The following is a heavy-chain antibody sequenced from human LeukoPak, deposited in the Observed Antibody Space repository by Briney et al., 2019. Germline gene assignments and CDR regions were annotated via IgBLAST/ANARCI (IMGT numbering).Heavy chain of an antibody. CDR2: IRYDGSNK. CDR3: AKDGLIAVAGLLDY. CDR1: GFTFSSYG. J-gene: IGHJ4*02. V-gene: IGHV3-30*02. D-gene: IGHD6-19*01. Sequence: GGSLRLSXAASGFTFSSYGMHWVRQAPGKGLEWVAFIRYDGSNKYYADSVKGRFTISRDNSKNTLYLQMNSLRAEDTAVYYCAKDGLIAVAGLLDYWGQGTLVTVSS.